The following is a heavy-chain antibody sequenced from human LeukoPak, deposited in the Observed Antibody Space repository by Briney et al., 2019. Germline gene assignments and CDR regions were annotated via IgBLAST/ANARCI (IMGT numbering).Heavy chain of an antibody. CDR2: ISYDGSNK. Sequence: GGSLRLSCAASGFTFSSYGMHWVRQAPGKGLEWVAVISYDGSNKYYADSVKGRFTISRDNSKNTLYLQMNSLRAEDTAVYYCARDRVGFDYWGQGTLVTVSS. V-gene: IGHV3-30*03. J-gene: IGHJ4*02. CDR3: ARDRVGFDY. CDR1: GFTFSSYG.